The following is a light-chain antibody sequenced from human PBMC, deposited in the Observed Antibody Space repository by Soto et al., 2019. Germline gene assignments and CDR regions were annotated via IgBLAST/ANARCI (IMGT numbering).Light chain of an antibody. CDR1: QSLLHSNGYNY. CDR3: MQALQTPVT. CDR2: LGS. V-gene: IGKV2-28*01. J-gene: IGKJ3*01. Sequence: DIVMTQSPLSLPVTPGEPASISCRSSQSLLHSNGYNYLDWYLQKPGQSPQLLIYLGSNRASGVPDRFSGSGSGTDFTLKINRVEAEDVGVYYCMQALQTPVTFGPGTKVDIK.